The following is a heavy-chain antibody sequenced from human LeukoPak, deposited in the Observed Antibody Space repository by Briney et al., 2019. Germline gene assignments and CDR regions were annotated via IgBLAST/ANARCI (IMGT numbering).Heavy chain of an antibody. Sequence: GASVKVSCKASGGTLSSYAISWVRQAPGQGLEWMGGIIPIFGTANYAQKFQGRVTITADESTSTAYMELSSLRSEDTAVYYCARAWGLAYGDYTPSPQNDWGQGTLVTVSS. V-gene: IGHV1-69*13. CDR2: IIPIFGTA. J-gene: IGHJ4*02. D-gene: IGHD4-17*01. CDR3: ARAWGLAYGDYTPSPQND. CDR1: GGTLSSYA.